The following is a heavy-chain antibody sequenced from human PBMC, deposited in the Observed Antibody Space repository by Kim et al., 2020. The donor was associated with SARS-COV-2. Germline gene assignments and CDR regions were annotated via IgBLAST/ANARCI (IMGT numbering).Heavy chain of an antibody. CDR3: ARGPRVVPAAILVRNYYYYGMDV. D-gene: IGHD2-2*02. CDR2: INHSGST. Sequence: SETLSLTCAVYGGSFSGYYWSWIRQPPGKGLEWIGEINHSGSTNYNPSLKSRVTISVDTSKNQFSLKLSSVTAADTAVYYCARGPRVVPAAILVRNYYYYGMDVWGQGTTVTVSS. J-gene: IGHJ6*02. V-gene: IGHV4-34*01. CDR1: GGSFSGYY.